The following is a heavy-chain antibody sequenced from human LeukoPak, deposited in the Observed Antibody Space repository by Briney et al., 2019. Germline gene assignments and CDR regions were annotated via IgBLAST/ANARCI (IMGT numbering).Heavy chain of an antibody. Sequence: GGSLRLSCAASGFTFSNAWMSWVRQAPGKGLEWVGRIKSKTDGGTADYAAPVKGRFTISRDDSKNTLYLQMNSLKTEDTAVYYCTTPGYYDSSGYTPFDYWGQGTLVTVSS. CDR2: IKSKTDGGTA. D-gene: IGHD3-22*01. J-gene: IGHJ4*02. V-gene: IGHV3-15*01. CDR3: TTPGYYDSSGYTPFDY. CDR1: GFTFSNAW.